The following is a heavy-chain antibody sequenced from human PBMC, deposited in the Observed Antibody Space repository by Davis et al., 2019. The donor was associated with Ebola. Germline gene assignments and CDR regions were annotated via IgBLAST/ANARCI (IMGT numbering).Heavy chain of an antibody. CDR3: AKSSGALGKGHYYGMDV. CDR1: GFTFSSYG. D-gene: IGHD3-10*01. Sequence: GGSLRLSCAASGFTFSSYGMHWVRQAPGKGLEWVAVISYDGSNKYYADSVKGRFTISRDNSKNTLYLQMNSLRAEDTAVYYCAKSSGALGKGHYYGMDVWGKGTTVTVSS. CDR2: ISYDGSNK. J-gene: IGHJ6*04. V-gene: IGHV3-30*18.